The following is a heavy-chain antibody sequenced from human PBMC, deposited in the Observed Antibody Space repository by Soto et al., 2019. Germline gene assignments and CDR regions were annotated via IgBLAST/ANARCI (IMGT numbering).Heavy chain of an antibody. D-gene: IGHD6-13*01. CDR3: ARDDYSAAGTPSGMDV. V-gene: IGHV4-4*07. CDR1: GGSISSYY. Sequence: ETLSLTCTVSGGSISSYYWSWTRQPAGKGLEWIGRIYTSGSTNYNPSLKSRVTMSVDTSKNQFSLKLSSVTAADTAVYYCARDDYSAAGTPSGMDVWGQGTTGTVSS. J-gene: IGHJ6*02. CDR2: IYTSGST.